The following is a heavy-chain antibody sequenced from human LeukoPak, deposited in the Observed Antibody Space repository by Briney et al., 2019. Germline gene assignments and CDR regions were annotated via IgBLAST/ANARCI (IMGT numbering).Heavy chain of an antibody. CDR3: ARGSGSPFDYFDY. V-gene: IGHV3-33*01. D-gene: IGHD1-26*01. J-gene: IGHJ4*02. Sequence: PGGSLRLSCAASGFTFSSYGMHWGRQAPGTGLEWVAVIWNDGSNKYYADPVKGRFTISRDNSKNTLYLQMNSLRAEDTAVYYCARGSGSPFDYFDYWAREPWSPSPQ. CDR2: IWNDGSNK. CDR1: GFTFSSYG.